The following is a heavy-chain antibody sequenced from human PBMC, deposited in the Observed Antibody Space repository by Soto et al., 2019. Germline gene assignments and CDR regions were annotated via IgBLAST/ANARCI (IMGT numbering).Heavy chain of an antibody. Sequence: EVQLLESGGGLIQPGGALRLSCAASGFTFSSYAMSWVRQAPGKGLEWVSAISDSGGSTYYRDSVEGRFTISRDTSKNTLFLQMNSLRAEDTAVYYCANLNYGASHVPWGQGTMVTVSS. CDR2: ISDSGGST. D-gene: IGHD4-17*01. CDR3: ANLNYGASHVP. CDR1: GFTFSSYA. J-gene: IGHJ3*01. V-gene: IGHV3-23*01.